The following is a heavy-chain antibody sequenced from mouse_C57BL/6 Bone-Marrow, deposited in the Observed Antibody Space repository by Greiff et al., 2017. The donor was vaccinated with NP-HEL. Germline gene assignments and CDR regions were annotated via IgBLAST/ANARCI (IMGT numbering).Heavy chain of an antibody. CDR1: GYTFTSYW. Sequence: QVQLQQPGAELVKPGASVKLSCKASGYTFTSYWMHWVKQRPGQGLEWIGMIHPNSGSTNYNEKFKSKATLTVDKSSSTAYMQLSILTSEDSAVDYCARDYGSSAPFAYWGQGTLVTGSA. D-gene: IGHD1-1*01. V-gene: IGHV1-64*01. J-gene: IGHJ3*01. CDR3: ARDYGSSAPFAY. CDR2: IHPNSGST.